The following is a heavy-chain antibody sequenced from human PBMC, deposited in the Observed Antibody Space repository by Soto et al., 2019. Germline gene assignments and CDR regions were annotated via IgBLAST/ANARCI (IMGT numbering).Heavy chain of an antibody. CDR2: IYPSGST. CDR1: SGSISSSNW. D-gene: IGHD2-15*01. V-gene: IGHV4-4*02. Sequence: QVQLQESGPGLVKPSGTLSLTCAVSSGSISSSNWWSWVRQPPGKGLEWIGEIYPSGSTNYNPSLKSRVTISVDKSKHHFALKLSSVPAADTAVYYCAIGSRRIYYFVYLGQGTLVTVSS. CDR3: AIGSRRIYYFVY. J-gene: IGHJ4*02.